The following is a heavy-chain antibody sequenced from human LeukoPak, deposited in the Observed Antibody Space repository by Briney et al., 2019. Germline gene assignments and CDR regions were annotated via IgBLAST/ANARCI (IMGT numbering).Heavy chain of an antibody. J-gene: IGHJ3*02. CDR1: GGSISSSNW. D-gene: IGHD5-18*01. Sequence: SETLSLTCAVSGGSISSSNWWRLGRQPPGRGLELGGYIYYSGSTNYTPSLKSRVTISVDTSKNQCSLKLSSGTAADTAVYYCARGGYSYGRHQFLGWGDAFDIWGQGTMVTVSS. CDR3: ARGGYSYGRHQFLGWGDAFDI. V-gene: IGHV4-4*02. CDR2: IYYSGST.